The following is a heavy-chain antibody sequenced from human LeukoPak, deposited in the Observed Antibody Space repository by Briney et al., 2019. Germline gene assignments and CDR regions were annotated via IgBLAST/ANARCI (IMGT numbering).Heavy chain of an antibody. Sequence: PSETLSLTCTVSGGPVSSGSYYWRWIRQPPGKGLEWIGYIYYSGSTNYNPSLKSRVTISVDTSKNQFSLKLSSVTAADTAVYYCARFMVGATLDYWGQGTLVTVSS. CDR1: GGPVSSGSYY. CDR2: IYYSGST. CDR3: ARFMVGATLDY. D-gene: IGHD1-26*01. V-gene: IGHV4-61*01. J-gene: IGHJ4*02.